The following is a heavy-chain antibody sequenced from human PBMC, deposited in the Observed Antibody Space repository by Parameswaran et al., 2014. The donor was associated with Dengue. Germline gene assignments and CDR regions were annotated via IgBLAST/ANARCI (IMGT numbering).Heavy chain of an antibody. J-gene: IGHJ5*02. V-gene: IGHV1-69*01. CDR3: ARAQVISSWREFCSGEGCHVGESYWFDP. D-gene: IGHD2-15*01. CDR2: IIPPSDTT. Sequence: WVRQAPGQGLEWMGGIIPPSDTTTHAQKFQGRVTITADESTSTVYMELSSLRSEDTAVYYCARAQVISSWREFCSGEGCHVGESYWFDPWGQGTLVTVSS.